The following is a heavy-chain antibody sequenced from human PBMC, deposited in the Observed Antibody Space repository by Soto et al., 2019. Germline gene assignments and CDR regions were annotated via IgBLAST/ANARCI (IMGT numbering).Heavy chain of an antibody. CDR3: ARGTAMMDFDY. D-gene: IGHD1-1*01. CDR2: IQPGDSDT. J-gene: IGHJ4*02. CDR1: GYSFTNYW. V-gene: IGHV5-51*01. Sequence: GESLKISCEGSGYSFTNYWIGWVRQMPGKGLEWMGIIQPGDSDTRYSPSFQGQVTISVDKSISTAYLQWTSLRASDTAMYYCARGTAMMDFDYWGQGTLVTVSS.